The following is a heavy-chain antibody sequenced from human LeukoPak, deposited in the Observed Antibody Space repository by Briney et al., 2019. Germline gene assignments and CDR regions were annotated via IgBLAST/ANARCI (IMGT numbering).Heavy chain of an antibody. Sequence: SETLSLTCTVSGGSISSYYWSWIRQPPGKGLEWIGYIYYSGSTNYNPSLKSRVTISVDTSKNQFSLKLSSVTAADTAVYYCARAPSFFHMRGGYLDYWGQGTLVTVSS. CDR1: GGSISSYY. V-gene: IGHV4-59*12. CDR2: IYYSGST. J-gene: IGHJ4*02. CDR3: ARAPSFFHMRGGYLDY. D-gene: IGHD2-15*01.